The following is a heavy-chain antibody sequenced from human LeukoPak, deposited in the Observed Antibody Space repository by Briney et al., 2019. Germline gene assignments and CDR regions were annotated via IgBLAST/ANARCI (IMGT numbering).Heavy chain of an antibody. Sequence: MPSETLSLTCAVSGGSISSSNWWSWVRQPPGKGLEWIGEIYHSGSTNYNPSLKSRVTISVDTSKNQFSLKLSSVTAADTAVYYCAREGVSGGLGYWGQGTLVTVSS. CDR3: AREGVSGGLGY. J-gene: IGHJ4*02. CDR1: GGSISSSNW. V-gene: IGHV4-4*02. D-gene: IGHD3-10*01. CDR2: IYHSGST.